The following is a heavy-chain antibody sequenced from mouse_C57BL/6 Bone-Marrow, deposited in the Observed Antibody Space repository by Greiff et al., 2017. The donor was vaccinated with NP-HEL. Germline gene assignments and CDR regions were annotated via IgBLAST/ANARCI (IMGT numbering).Heavy chain of an antibody. CDR1: GYTFTSYW. Sequence: QVQLQQPGAELVRPGSSVKLSCKASGYTFTSYWMDWVKQRPGQGLEWIGNIYPSDSETHYNQKFKDKATLTVDKSSSTAYMQLSSLTSEDSAVYYCARNDGYCYFDYWGQGTTLTVSS. CDR2: IYPSDSET. J-gene: IGHJ2*01. V-gene: IGHV1-61*01. CDR3: ARNDGYCYFDY. D-gene: IGHD2-3*01.